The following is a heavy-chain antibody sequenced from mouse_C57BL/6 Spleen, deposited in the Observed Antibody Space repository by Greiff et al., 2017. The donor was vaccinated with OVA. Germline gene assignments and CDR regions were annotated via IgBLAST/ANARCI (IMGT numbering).Heavy chain of an antibody. V-gene: IGHV1-69*01. J-gene: IGHJ2*01. D-gene: IGHD3-1*01. Sequence: VQLQQSGAELVMPGASVKLSCKASGYTFTSYWMHWVKQRPGQGLEWIGEIDPSDSYTNYNQKFKGKSTLTVDKSSSTAYMQLSSLTSEDSAVYYCARRAVRGYFDYWGQGTTLTVSS. CDR3: ARRAVRGYFDY. CDR1: GYTFTSYW. CDR2: IDPSDSYT.